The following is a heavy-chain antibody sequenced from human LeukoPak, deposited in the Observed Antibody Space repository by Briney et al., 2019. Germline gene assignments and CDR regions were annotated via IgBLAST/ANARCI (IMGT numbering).Heavy chain of an antibody. D-gene: IGHD6-19*01. V-gene: IGHV3-48*03. Sequence: GGYLRLSCAASGFTFSSYEMNWVGQAPGKGLEWVSYISSSGSTIYYADSVKGRFTISRDNAKNSLDLQMNSLRAEDTAVYYCAREVGAVAGGFDYWGQGTLVTVSS. J-gene: IGHJ4*02. CDR2: ISSSGSTI. CDR1: GFTFSSYE. CDR3: AREVGAVAGGFDY.